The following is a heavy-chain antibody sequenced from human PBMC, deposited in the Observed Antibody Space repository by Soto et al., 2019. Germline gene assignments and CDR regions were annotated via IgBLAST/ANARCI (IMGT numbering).Heavy chain of an antibody. D-gene: IGHD3-9*01. V-gene: IGHV3-15*01. J-gene: IGHJ4*02. Sequence: GGSLRLSCAASGFTFSNAWMSWVRQAPGKGLEWVGRIKSKTDGGTTDYAAPVKGRFTISRDDSKNTRYLQNTSMNTEDTDVYYFTTDAAVLRYFAWVDNAAFDYWGQGTLVTVSS. CDR3: TTDAAVLRYFAWVDNAAFDY. CDR1: GFTFSNAW. CDR2: IKSKTDGGTT.